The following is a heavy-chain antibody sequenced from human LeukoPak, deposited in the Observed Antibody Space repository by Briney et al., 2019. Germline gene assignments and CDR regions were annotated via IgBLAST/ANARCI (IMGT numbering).Heavy chain of an antibody. J-gene: IGHJ5*02. D-gene: IGHD3-3*01. Sequence: PSETLSLTCTVSGGSISSSYYWGWIRPPPGKGLEWIGSIYYSGSTYYNPSLKSRVTIYVDTTKNKFSLKLSSVTAADTAVYYCARDLTSTYNWFDPWGQGTLVTVSS. V-gene: IGHV4-39*02. CDR3: ARDLTSTYNWFDP. CDR1: GGSISSSYY. CDR2: IYYSGST.